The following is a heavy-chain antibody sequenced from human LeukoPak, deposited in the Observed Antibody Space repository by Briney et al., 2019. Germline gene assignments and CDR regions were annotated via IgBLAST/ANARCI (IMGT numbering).Heavy chain of an antibody. V-gene: IGHV3-21*01. D-gene: IGHD6-19*01. J-gene: IGHJ5*02. Sequence: GGSLRLSCAASGFTFSSYSMNWVRQAPGKGLEWVSSISSSSSYIYYADSVKGRFTISRDNAKNSLYLQMNSLRAEDTAAYYCARDFITVAGTGWFDPWGQGTLVTVSS. CDR3: ARDFITVAGTGWFDP. CDR2: ISSSSSYI. CDR1: GFTFSSYS.